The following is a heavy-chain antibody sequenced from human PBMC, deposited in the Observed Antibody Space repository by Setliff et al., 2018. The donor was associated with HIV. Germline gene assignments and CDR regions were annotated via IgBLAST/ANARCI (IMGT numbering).Heavy chain of an antibody. CDR1: GGSSSGYY. V-gene: IGHV4-34*01. CDR2: INHSGST. Sequence: PSETLSLTCAVYGGSSSGYYWSWIRQPPGKGLEWIGEINHSGSTNYNPSLKSRVTISVDTSKNQFSLKLSSVTAADTAVFYCARLTTTYYYDSSAYYHPVWGQGTLVTV. J-gene: IGHJ4*02. CDR3: ARLTTTYYYDSSAYYHPV. D-gene: IGHD3-22*01.